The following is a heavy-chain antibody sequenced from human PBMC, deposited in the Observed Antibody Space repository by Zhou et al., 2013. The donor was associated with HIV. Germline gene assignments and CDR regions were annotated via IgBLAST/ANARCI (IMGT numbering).Heavy chain of an antibody. D-gene: IGHD1-20*01. CDR2: MNARSGTT. J-gene: IGHJ4*02. Sequence: QVQLVQSGAEVKKPGASVKVSCKASGYTFINYDINWVRQATGHGLEWMGWMNARSGTTGYAQKFQGRVTMTGDTSISTAYMELSKLRSDDTAVYYCARTHITGTTFGIAYWGQGTLVTVSS. V-gene: IGHV1-8*01. CDR1: GYTFINYD. CDR3: ARTHITGTTFGIAY.